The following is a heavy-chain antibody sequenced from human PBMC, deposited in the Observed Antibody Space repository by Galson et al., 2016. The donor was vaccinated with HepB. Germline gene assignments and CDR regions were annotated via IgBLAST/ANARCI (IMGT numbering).Heavy chain of an antibody. V-gene: IGHV3-23*01. CDR3: VRDNFADY. D-gene: IGHD4-23*01. CDR1: GFTFSNYP. CDR2: IAARSDGS. Sequence: SLRLSCAASGFTFSNYPMNWVRQAPGKGLQWVSTIAARSDGSYYEDSVRGRFTISTDNSKNTLSLQMNNLGVEDTALYFCVRDNFADYWGQGTLVTVSS. J-gene: IGHJ4*02.